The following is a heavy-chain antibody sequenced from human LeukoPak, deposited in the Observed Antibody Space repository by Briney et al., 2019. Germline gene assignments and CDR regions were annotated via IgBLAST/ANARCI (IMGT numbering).Heavy chain of an antibody. CDR2: ISPGGDIK. Sequence: GGTLRLSCVASGFTFSRHGLNWVRQAPGKGLEWVAGISPGGDIKYYADSVKGRFTISRDNAKNRLYLQMNSLGAEDTAVYYCASTIGSAGTQYWGQGTLVTVSS. CDR1: GFTFSRHG. V-gene: IGHV3-23*01. J-gene: IGHJ4*02. CDR3: ASTIGSAGTQY. D-gene: IGHD6-13*01.